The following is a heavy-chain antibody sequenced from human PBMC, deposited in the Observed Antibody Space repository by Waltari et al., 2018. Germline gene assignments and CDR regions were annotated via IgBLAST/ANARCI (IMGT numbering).Heavy chain of an antibody. CDR1: GGSISSYY. Sequence: QVQLQESGPGLVKPSETLSLTCTVSGGSISSYYWSWIRQPPGKGLEWIGYIYYSGGTNYNPSLKRRVTISVDTSKNQFSLKLSSVTAADTAVYYCARDGAAVAGKGENWSDPWGQGTLVTVSS. CDR3: ARDGAAVAGKGENWSDP. D-gene: IGHD6-19*01. V-gene: IGHV4-59*01. J-gene: IGHJ5*02. CDR2: IYYSGGT.